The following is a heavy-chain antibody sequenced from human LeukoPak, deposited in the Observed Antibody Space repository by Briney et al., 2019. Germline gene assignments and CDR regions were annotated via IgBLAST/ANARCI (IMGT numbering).Heavy chain of an antibody. D-gene: IGHD2-15*01. CDR1: EFSVGSNY. J-gene: IGHJ4*02. V-gene: IGHV3-66*01. CDR2: IYSGGST. CDR3: TVNYCSGGSCYML. Sequence: PGGSLRLSCAASEFSVGSNYMTWVRQAPGKGLEWVSLIYSGGSTYYADSVKGRFTISRDNSENTLYLQMNSLKTEDTAVYYCTVNYCSGGSCYMLWGQGTLVTVSS.